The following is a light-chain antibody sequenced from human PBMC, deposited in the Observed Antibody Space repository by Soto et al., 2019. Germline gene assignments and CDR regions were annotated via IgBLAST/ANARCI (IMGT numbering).Light chain of an antibody. V-gene: IGKV3D-20*02. CDR3: QQRRNWPPIT. J-gene: IGKJ5*01. CDR1: QSVTSSY. CDR2: GAS. Sequence: EVVLTQSPDTLSLSPGERATLSCRAGQSVTSSYLAWYQQKPGQAPRLLIYGASSRATGIPDRFSGSGSGTDFTLTISRLEPEDFAVYYCQQRRNWPPITFGQGTRLEI.